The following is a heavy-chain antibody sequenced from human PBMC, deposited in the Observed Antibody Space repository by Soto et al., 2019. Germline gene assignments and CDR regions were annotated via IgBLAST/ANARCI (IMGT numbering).Heavy chain of an antibody. D-gene: IGHD3-3*01. CDR1: GGYFSGYY. V-gene: IGHV4-34*01. CDR2: INHSGST. Sequence: SETLSLTCAVYGGYFSGYYLSWIRQPPGKGLEWIGDINHSGSTNYNPSLKSRVTISVDTSKNQFSLKLTSVTAADTAVYYCASLRFLEWLFEGWFDPWGQGTPVTVSS. J-gene: IGHJ5*02. CDR3: ASLRFLEWLFEGWFDP.